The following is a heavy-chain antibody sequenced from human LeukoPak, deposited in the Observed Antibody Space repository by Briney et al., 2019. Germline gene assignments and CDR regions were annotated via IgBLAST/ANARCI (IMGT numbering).Heavy chain of an antibody. J-gene: IGHJ4*02. CDR3: ARHKITMVRGVMDY. V-gene: IGHV3-7*01. CDR1: GFTFSSYW. CDR2: IKQDGSEK. Sequence: VGSLRLPCAASGFTFSSYWMSWVRQAPGKGLEWVANIKQDGSEKYYVDSVKGRFTISRDNAKNSLYLQMNSLRAEDTAVYYCARHKITMVRGVMDYWGQGTLVTVSS. D-gene: IGHD3-10*01.